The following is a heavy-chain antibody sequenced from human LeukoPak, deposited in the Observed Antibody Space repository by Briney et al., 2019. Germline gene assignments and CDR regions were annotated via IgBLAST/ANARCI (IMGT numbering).Heavy chain of an antibody. CDR2: FDPEDGET. D-gene: IGHD2-2*01. CDR3: ATKVVPAAKGTYYYYYGMDV. J-gene: IGHJ6*02. CDR1: GYTLTELS. Sequence: ASVKVSCKVSGYTLTELSMHWVRQAPGKGLEWMGGFDPEDGETIYAQKFQGRVTMTEDTSTDTAYMELSSLRSEDTAVYYCATKVVPAAKGTYYYYYGMDVWGQGTTVAVSS. V-gene: IGHV1-24*01.